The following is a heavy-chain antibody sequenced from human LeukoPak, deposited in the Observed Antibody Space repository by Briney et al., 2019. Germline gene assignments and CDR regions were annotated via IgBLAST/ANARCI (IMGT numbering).Heavy chain of an antibody. D-gene: IGHD3-16*01. J-gene: IGHJ4*02. V-gene: IGHV4-34*01. CDR3: ARSGGLQNFDY. CDR2: INHSGST. CDR1: GGSLSGYY. Sequence: SETLSLTCAVYGGSLSGYYWSWIRQPPGKGLEWIGEINHSGSTNYNPSLKSRVTISVDTSKNQFSLKLSSVTAADTAVYYCARSGGLQNFDYWGQGTLVTVSS.